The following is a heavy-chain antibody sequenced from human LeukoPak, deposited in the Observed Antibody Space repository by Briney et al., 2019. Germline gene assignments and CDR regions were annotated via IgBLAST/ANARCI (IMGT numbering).Heavy chain of an antibody. CDR1: GFTFSSYA. D-gene: IGHD2-2*01. Sequence: GSLRLSCAASGFTFSSYAMSWVRQAPGKGLEWVSAISGSGGSTYYADSVKGRFTISRDNSKNTLYLQMNSLRAEDTAVYYCATSLGYCSSTSCYWALYYYYGMDVWGQGTTVTVSS. CDR3: ATSLGYCSSTSCYWALYYYYGMDV. J-gene: IGHJ6*02. V-gene: IGHV3-23*01. CDR2: ISGSGGST.